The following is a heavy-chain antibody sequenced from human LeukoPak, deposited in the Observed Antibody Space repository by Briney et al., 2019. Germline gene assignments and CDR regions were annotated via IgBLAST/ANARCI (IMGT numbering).Heavy chain of an antibody. J-gene: IGHJ4*02. D-gene: IGHD3-22*01. CDR3: ARGPFDYYDSSGPEY. V-gene: IGHV4-34*01. CDR1: GGSFSGYY. Sequence: SETLSLTCAVYGGSFSGYYRSWIRQPPGKGLEWIGEINHSGSTNYNPSLKSRVTISVDTSKNQFSLKLSSVTAADTAVYYCARGPFDYYDSSGPEYWGQGTLVTVSS. CDR2: INHSGST.